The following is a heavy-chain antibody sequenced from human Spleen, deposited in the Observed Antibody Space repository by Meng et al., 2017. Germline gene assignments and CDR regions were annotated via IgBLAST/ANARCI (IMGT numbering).Heavy chain of an antibody. J-gene: IGHJ3*02. Sequence: GGSLRLSCAASGFTFDDYAMHWVRQAPGKGLEWVSGISWNSGSIGYADSVKGRFTISRDNAKNSLYLQMNSLRVEDTALYYCAHAIFGVVNDAFDIWGQGTTVTVSS. V-gene: IGHV3-9*01. CDR3: AHAIFGVVNDAFDI. CDR2: ISWNSGSI. D-gene: IGHD3-3*01. CDR1: GFTFDDYA.